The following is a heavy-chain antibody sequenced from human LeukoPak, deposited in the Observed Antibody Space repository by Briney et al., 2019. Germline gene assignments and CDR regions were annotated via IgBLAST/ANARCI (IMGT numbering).Heavy chain of an antibody. J-gene: IGHJ4*02. CDR2: ISYDGSNK. CDR3: ARDRRIAAAGTALDY. D-gene: IGHD6-13*01. CDR1: GFTFSSYA. V-gene: IGHV3-30-3*01. Sequence: GGSLRLSCAASGFTFSSYAMHWVRQAPGKGLEWVAVISYDGSNKYYADSVKGRFTISRDNSKNTLYLQMNSLRAEDTAVYYCARDRRIAAAGTALDYWGRGTLVTVSS.